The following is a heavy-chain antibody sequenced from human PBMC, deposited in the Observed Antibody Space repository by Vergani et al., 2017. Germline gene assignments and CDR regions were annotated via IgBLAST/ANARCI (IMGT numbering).Heavy chain of an antibody. CDR3: AKDRGDAKYYDYYMGV. J-gene: IGHJ6*03. D-gene: IGHD3-10*01. CDR1: GFTFSSYA. V-gene: IGHV3-23*01. Sequence: EVQLLESGGGLVQPGGSLRLSCAASGFTFSSYAMSWVRQAPGKGLEWVSAISGSGGSTYYADSVKGRFTISRDNSKNTLYLQMNSLRAEDTAVYYCAKDRGDAKYYDYYMGVWGKGTTVTVSS. CDR2: ISGSGGST.